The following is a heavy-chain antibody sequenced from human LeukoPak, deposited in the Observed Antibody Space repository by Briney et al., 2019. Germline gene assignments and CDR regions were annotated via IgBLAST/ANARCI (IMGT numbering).Heavy chain of an antibody. J-gene: IGHJ4*02. CDR2: ISSSSSYI. D-gene: IGHD4-17*01. Sequence: GGSLRLSCAAPGFTFSSYSMNWVRQAPGKGLEWVSSISSSSSYIYYADSVKGRFTISRDNAKNSLYLQMNSLRAEDTAVYYCARWAGFDYGDYGGGDYWGQGTLVTVSS. CDR3: ARWAGFDYGDYGGGDY. CDR1: GFTFSSYS. V-gene: IGHV3-21*01.